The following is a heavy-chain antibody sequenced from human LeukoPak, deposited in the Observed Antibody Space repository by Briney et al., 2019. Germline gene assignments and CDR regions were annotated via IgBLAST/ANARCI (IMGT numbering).Heavy chain of an antibody. Sequence: SETLSLTCGVYGGSFSGYYWTWIRQSPGMGLEWIGEIIHSGRTNYNPSLTSRVSISVDSSKNQFSLELSSVTAADTAVYYCARGILVTVYAAFDYWGQGTLVTVSS. CDR1: GGSFSGYY. D-gene: IGHD2/OR15-2a*01. J-gene: IGHJ4*02. CDR3: ARGILVTVYAAFDY. CDR2: IIHSGRT. V-gene: IGHV4-34*01.